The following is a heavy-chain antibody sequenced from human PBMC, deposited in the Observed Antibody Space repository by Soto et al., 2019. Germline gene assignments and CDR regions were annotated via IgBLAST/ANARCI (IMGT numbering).Heavy chain of an antibody. J-gene: IGHJ3*02. CDR3: ARGKMNYYDSSGYWGAFDI. V-gene: IGHV3-13*01. CDR2: IGTAGDT. D-gene: IGHD3-22*01. Sequence: LRLSCAASGFTFSSYDMHWVRQATGKGLEWVSAIGTAGDTYYPGSVKGRFTISRENAKNSLYLQMNSLRAGDTAVYYCARGKMNYYDSSGYWGAFDIWGQGTMVPVSS. CDR1: GFTFSSYD.